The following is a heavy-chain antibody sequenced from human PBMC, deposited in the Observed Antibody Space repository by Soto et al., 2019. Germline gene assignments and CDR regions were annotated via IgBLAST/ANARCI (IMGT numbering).Heavy chain of an antibody. CDR2: ISNSGADT. D-gene: IGHD6-19*01. Sequence: GGSLRLSCAASGFVFSSYAMSWVRQAPGKGLEWVSAISNSGADTYYADSVKGRFTISRDNSKNTLYLQMNSLRAEDTAVYYCAKDIVRLLYSSGWLGAQQFDIWGQGTMVTVSS. J-gene: IGHJ3*02. V-gene: IGHV3-23*01. CDR1: GFVFSSYA. CDR3: AKDIVRLLYSSGWLGAQQFDI.